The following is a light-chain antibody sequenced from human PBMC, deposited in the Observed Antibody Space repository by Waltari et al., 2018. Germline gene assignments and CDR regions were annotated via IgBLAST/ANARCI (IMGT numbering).Light chain of an antibody. V-gene: IGKV2-30*01. Sequence: DVVLTQSPPSLPVTLRQPASIACKSSQSLVSSDGNTFLNWFLQRPGQSPRRLIYKVSNRDSGVPDRFSGSGSGTDFTLKISRVEAEDVGIYYCMQGTQWPPSLTFGGGTKVEIK. J-gene: IGKJ4*01. CDR2: KVS. CDR3: MQGTQWPPSLT. CDR1: QSLVSSDGNTF.